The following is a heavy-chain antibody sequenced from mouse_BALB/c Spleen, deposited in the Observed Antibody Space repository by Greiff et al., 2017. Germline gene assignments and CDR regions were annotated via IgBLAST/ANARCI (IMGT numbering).Heavy chain of an antibody. Sequence: VQLQQSGPELVKPGASVKISCKASGYTFTDYNMHWVKQSHGKSLEWIGYIYPYNGGTGYNQKFKSKATLTVDNSSSTAYMELRSLTSEDSAVYYCARALYYYGSESYYAMDYWGQGTSVTVSS. D-gene: IGHD1-1*01. J-gene: IGHJ4*01. CDR1: GYTFTDYN. CDR3: ARALYYYGSESYYAMDY. V-gene: IGHV1S29*02. CDR2: IYPYNGGT.